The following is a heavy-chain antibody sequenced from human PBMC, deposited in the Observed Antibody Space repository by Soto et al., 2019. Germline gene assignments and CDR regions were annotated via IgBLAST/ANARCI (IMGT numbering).Heavy chain of an antibody. CDR3: ARKGGNDGHSSGYYQEYFQH. CDR2: IIPIFGTA. D-gene: IGHD3-22*01. CDR1: GGTFSSYA. J-gene: IGHJ1*01. Sequence: ASVKVSCKASGGTFSSYAISWVRQAPGQGLEWMGGIIPIFGTANYAQKFQGRVTITADESTSTAYMELSSLRSEDTAVYYCARKGGNDGHSSGYYQEYFQHWGQGTLVTAPQ. V-gene: IGHV1-69*13.